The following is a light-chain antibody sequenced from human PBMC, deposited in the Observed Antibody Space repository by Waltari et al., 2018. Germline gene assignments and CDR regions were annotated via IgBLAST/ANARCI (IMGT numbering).Light chain of an antibody. V-gene: IGLV3-21*04. Sequence: YVLTQPPSVSVDPGKTARLTCGGDNIGSISVNWYQQKPGQAPVLVMFYDSDRPSESPERFSGSNSGNTATLTISWVEAGDEADYHCQVWDDVTDSGVFGGGTKLTVL. CDR3: QVWDDVTDSGV. J-gene: IGLJ3*02. CDR2: YDS. CDR1: NIGSIS.